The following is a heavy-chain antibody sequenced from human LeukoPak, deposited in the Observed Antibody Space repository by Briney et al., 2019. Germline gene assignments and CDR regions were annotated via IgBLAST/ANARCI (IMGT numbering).Heavy chain of an antibody. CDR2: IYPGDSDT. CDR3: ARRRSCSGGSCYEGFDY. J-gene: IGHJ4*02. CDR1: GYSFTSYW. V-gene: IGHV5-51*01. Sequence: GESLKISCKGSGYSFTSYWVGWVRQMPGKGLEWMGIIYPGDSDTRYSPSFRGQVTISADKSISTAYLQWSSLKASDTAMYYCARRRSCSGGSCYEGFDYWGQGTLVTVSS. D-gene: IGHD2-15*01.